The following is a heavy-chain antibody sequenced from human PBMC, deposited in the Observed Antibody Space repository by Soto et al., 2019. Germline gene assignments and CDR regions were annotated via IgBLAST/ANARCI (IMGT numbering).Heavy chain of an antibody. D-gene: IGHD3-16*01. J-gene: IGHJ4*02. CDR1: GLTFSNAG. CDR2: IKSKTDGGTT. V-gene: IGHV3-15*01. Sequence: GGSLRLSCAASGLTFSNAGMSWVPPAPGKGLEWGGRIKSKTDGGTTDYAAPVTGRFTISRDDSKHTLYLQMNSLNTEATAVYYCTTGRLIVIQDRGQGTIVTVS. CDR3: TTGRLIVIQD.